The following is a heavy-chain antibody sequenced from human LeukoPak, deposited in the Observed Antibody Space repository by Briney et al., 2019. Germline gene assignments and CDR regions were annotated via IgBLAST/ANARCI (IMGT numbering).Heavy chain of an antibody. CDR3: ASPRVGY. V-gene: IGHV3-66*01. J-gene: IGHJ4*02. CDR1: GFIASNNY. Sequence: GGSLRLSCAASGFIASNNYMSWVRQAPGKGLEWVSVIYSGGGGSTYYADSVQGRFTISRDNSKNTLYLQMNTLRAEDTAVYYCASPRVGYWGQGTLVTVSS. CDR2: IYSGGGGST.